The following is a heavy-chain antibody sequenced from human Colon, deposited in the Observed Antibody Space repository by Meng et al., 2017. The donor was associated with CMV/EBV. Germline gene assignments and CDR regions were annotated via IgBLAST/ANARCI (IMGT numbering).Heavy chain of an antibody. CDR1: GYTFMYYD. CDR2: MNPNSGNT. J-gene: IGHJ4*02. V-gene: IGHV1-8*01. Sequence: CKTSGYTFMYYDITWVRQTSGQGLEWMGWMNPNSGNTGYAQKFEGRVTMTRNTAINTAYLELDSLRSEDTAVYYCATVIYGSRWSDYWGQGTLVTVSS. D-gene: IGHD6-13*01. CDR3: ATVIYGSRWSDY.